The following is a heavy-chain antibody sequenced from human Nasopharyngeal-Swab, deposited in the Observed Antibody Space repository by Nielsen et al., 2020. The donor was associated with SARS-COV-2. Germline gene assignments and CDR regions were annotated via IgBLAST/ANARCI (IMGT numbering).Heavy chain of an antibody. CDR3: ARDPPYSYGQDY. V-gene: IGHV3-48*03. CDR2: IGSSGSSR. J-gene: IGHJ4*02. Sequence: VRQMPGKGLEWVSRIGSSGSSRDYADSVKGRFTISRDNAKNSLYLQMNSLRGEDTAVYYCARDPPYSYGQDYWGQGTLVTVSS. D-gene: IGHD3-10*01.